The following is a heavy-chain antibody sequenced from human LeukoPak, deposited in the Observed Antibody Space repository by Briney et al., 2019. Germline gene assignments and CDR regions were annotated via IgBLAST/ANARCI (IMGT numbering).Heavy chain of an antibody. CDR1: GYTFTSYG. CDR3: ARVLDYYGSGSYYAGDAFDI. CDR2: ISAYNGNT. J-gene: IGHJ3*02. V-gene: IGHV1-18*01. Sequence: ASVKVSCKASGYTFTSYGISWVRQAPGQGLEWMGWISAYNGNTNYAQKLQGRVTMTTDTSTSTAYMELRSLRSDDTAVYYCARVLDYYGSGSYYAGDAFDIWGQGTMVTVSS. D-gene: IGHD3-10*01.